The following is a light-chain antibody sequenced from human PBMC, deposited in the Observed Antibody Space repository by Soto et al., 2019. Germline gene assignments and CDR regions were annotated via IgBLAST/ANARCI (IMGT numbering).Light chain of an antibody. CDR1: QGISNY. Sequence: DIQLTQSPSSLSASVGDRVTITCRASQGISNYVAWYQQKPGKVPKLLIYAASALQLGVPSRFSGSGSGTDCTLTIRSLQPEDVATYYCQKYNGALWSFGQGPKVDIK. CDR3: QKYNGALWS. CDR2: AAS. J-gene: IGKJ1*01. V-gene: IGKV1-27*01.